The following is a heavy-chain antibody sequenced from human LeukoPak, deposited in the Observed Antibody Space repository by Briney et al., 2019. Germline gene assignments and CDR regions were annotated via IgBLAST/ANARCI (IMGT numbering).Heavy chain of an antibody. CDR2: FDPEDGET. Sequence: ASVKVSCKVSGYTLTELSMHWVRQAPGKGLEWMGGFDPEDGETIYAQKFQGRVTMTEDTSTDTAYMELSSLRSEDKAVYYCATSITMIVVVIPHAFDIWGQGTMVTVSS. CDR3: ATSITMIVVVIPHAFDI. J-gene: IGHJ3*02. V-gene: IGHV1-24*01. CDR1: GYTLTELS. D-gene: IGHD3-22*01.